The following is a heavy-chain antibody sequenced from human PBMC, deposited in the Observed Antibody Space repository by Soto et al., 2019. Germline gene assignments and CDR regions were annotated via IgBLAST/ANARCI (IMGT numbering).Heavy chain of an antibody. V-gene: IGHV3-30*18. J-gene: IGHJ6*02. CDR3: AKDRKTIFGVVPFSGGMDV. D-gene: IGHD3-3*01. Sequence: PGGPLRLSCVASGFTFSGYGMHWVRQAPGKGLEWVAVISYEGSNKYYADSVKGRFTISRDNSINTMYLEMNSLRAEDTAVYYCAKDRKTIFGVVPFSGGMDVWGQGTTVTVSS. CDR2: ISYEGSNK. CDR1: GFTFSGYG.